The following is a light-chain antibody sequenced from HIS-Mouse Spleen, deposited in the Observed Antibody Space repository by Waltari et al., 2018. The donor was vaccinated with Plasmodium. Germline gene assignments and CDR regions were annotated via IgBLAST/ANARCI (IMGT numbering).Light chain of an antibody. CDR2: GAS. CDR1: QSLSSN. J-gene: IGKJ3*01. CDR3: QQYNNWSFT. Sequence: EIVMTQSTATLSVYPGERAPLSCTASQSLSSNLAWYQQKPDQAPRLLIYGASTRATGIPARFSGSGSGTEFTLTISSLQSEDFAVYYCQQYNNWSFTFGPGTKVDIK. V-gene: IGKV3-15*01.